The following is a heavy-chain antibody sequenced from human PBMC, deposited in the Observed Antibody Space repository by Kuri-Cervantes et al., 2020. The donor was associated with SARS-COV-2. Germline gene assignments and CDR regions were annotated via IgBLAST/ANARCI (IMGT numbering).Heavy chain of an antibody. D-gene: IGHD3-10*01. CDR1: GFTFSSYS. CDR3: TTELLWFGENLGFDY. CDR2: IRSKANSYAT. Sequence: GESLKISCAASGFTFSSYSMNWVRQASGKGLEWVGRIRSKANSYATAYAASVKGRFTISRDDSKNTAYLQMNSLKTEDTAVYYCTTELLWFGENLGFDYWGQGTLVTVSS. V-gene: IGHV3-73*01. J-gene: IGHJ4*02.